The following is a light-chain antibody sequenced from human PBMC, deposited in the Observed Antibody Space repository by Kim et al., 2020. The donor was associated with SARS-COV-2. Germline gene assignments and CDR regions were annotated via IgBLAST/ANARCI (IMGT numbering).Light chain of an antibody. J-gene: IGLJ1*01. V-gene: IGLV3-1*01. CDR2: QDS. CDR1: KLGDKY. CDR3: QAWDSSSLV. Sequence: VSPGQTASITCSGDKLGDKYACWYQQKPGQSPVLVIYQDSKRPSGIPERFSGSNSGNTATLTISGTQAMDEADYYCQAWDSSSLVFGTGTKVTVL.